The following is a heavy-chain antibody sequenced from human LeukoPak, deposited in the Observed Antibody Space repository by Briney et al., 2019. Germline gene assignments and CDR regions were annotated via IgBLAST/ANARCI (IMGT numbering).Heavy chain of an antibody. CDR2: ISYDGSNK. D-gene: IGHD4-17*01. V-gene: IGHV3-30*18. Sequence: GGSLRLSCAASGFTFSSYGMHWVRQAPGKGLEWVAVISYDGSNKYYADSVKGRFTISRDNSKNTLYLQMNSLRAEDTAAYYCAKDLGTGGEFDYWGQGTLVTVSS. CDR3: AKDLGTGGEFDY. J-gene: IGHJ4*02. CDR1: GFTFSSYG.